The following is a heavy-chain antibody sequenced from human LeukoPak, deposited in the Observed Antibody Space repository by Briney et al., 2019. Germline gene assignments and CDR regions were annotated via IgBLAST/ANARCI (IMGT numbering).Heavy chain of an antibody. V-gene: IGHV3-30*19. Sequence: QAGGSLRLSCAASGFTFSSYGMHWARQAPGKGPEWVAVISYDGRNKYYADSVKGRFTISRDNSKNTLYLQMDSLRAEDTAMYYCARSLGGGDWYFDYWGQGTLVTVSS. CDR3: ARSLGGGDWYFDY. J-gene: IGHJ4*02. CDR2: ISYDGRNK. CDR1: GFTFSSYG. D-gene: IGHD2-21*01.